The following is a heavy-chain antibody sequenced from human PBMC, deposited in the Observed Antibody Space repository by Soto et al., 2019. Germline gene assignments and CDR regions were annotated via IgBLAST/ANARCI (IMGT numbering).Heavy chain of an antibody. D-gene: IGHD3-9*01. CDR1: TFNFTHYT. V-gene: IGHV3-21*01. J-gene: IGHJ4*02. Sequence: GGSLRLSSAGSTFNFTHYTLSWVRQSPGKGLEWVSSISATNTYIFYADSVKGRFTISRDNAKKSVSLQMSSLRAEDTALYYCARVNSATGSMHFDHWGQGTLVTVSS. CDR2: ISATNTYI. CDR3: ARVNSATGSMHFDH.